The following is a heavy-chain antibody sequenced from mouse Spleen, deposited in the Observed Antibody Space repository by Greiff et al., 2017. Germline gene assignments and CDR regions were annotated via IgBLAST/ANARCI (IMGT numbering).Heavy chain of an antibody. CDR1: GYTFTSYW. Sequence: QVQLQQSGAELAKPGASVKLSCKASGYTFTSYWMHWVKQRPGQGLEWIGYINPSSGYTKYNQKFKDKATLTADKSSSTAYRQLSSLTYEDSAVYYCARTSSDGYSDYYAMDYWGQGTSGTVSS. D-gene: IGHD2-3*01. CDR3: ARTSSDGYSDYYAMDY. V-gene: IGHV1-7*01. CDR2: INPSSGYT. J-gene: IGHJ4*01.